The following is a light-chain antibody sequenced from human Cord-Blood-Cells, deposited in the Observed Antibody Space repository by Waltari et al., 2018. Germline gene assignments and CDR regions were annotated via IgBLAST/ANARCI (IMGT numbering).Light chain of an antibody. V-gene: IGLV2-23*01. Sequence: QSALTQPASVSGSPGQSITISCTGTSSDVGSYNLVSWYQQPPGKAPKLRIYEGSKRPSGVSNRFAGSKSGNTASLTISGLQAEDEADYYCCSYAGSRVFGGGTKLTVL. CDR2: EGS. CDR1: SSDVGSYNL. CDR3: CSYAGSRV. J-gene: IGLJ3*02.